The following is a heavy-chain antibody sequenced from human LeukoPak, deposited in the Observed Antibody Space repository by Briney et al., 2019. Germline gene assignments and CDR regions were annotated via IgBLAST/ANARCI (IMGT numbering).Heavy chain of an antibody. J-gene: IGHJ4*02. Sequence: PSQTLSLTCTVSGGSISSGDYYWSWIRQPPGRGLEWIGYIYYNGATYYNPSLESRVTMSVDTSKNQFPLRLSSVTAADTAVYYCASTRGSGYSVYYFDNWGQGALVIVSS. CDR2: IYYNGAT. V-gene: IGHV4-30-4*01. CDR1: GGSISSGDYY. D-gene: IGHD3-22*01. CDR3: ASTRGSGYSVYYFDN.